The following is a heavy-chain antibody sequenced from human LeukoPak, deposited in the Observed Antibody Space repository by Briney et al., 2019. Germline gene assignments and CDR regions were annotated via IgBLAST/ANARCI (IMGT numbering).Heavy chain of an antibody. CDR3: ATDGYHYFDY. CDR2: IYYYGSST. J-gene: IGHJ4*02. CDR1: GFTVTSNY. D-gene: IGHD5-12*01. V-gene: IGHV3-53*01. Sequence: LAGGPLRLSCASSGFTVTSNYMSWVRQAPGRGREWFSLIYYYGSSTYYADSVRGRFTISRDTSEDTVYLQMDSLRPEATAVYYCATDGYHYFDYWGQGTLVTVSS.